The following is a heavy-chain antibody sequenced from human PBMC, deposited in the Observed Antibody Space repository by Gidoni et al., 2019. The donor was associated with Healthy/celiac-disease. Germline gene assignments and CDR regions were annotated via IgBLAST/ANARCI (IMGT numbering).Heavy chain of an antibody. Sequence: QLQLQESGPGLVTPSETLSLTCTVSGGSISSSSYYWGGIRQPPGKGLEWIGSIYYSGSTYYNPSLKSRVTRSVDTSKNQFSLKLSSVTAADTAVYYCARLEDVDLDCSSTSCPGAFDIWGQGTMVTVSS. V-gene: IGHV4-39*01. CDR3: ARLEDVDLDCSSTSCPGAFDI. CDR1: GGSISSSSYY. J-gene: IGHJ3*02. CDR2: IYYSGST. D-gene: IGHD2-2*01.